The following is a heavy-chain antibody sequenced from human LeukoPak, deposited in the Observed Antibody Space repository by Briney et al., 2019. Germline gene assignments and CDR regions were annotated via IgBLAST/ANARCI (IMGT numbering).Heavy chain of an antibody. CDR3: AKLHYYDSQGAFDV. D-gene: IGHD3-22*01. Sequence: GGSLRLSCAASGFTFSSYAMSWVRQAPGKGLELVSAISGSGGSTYYADSVKGRFTISRDNSKNTLYLQMNSLRAEDTAVYYCAKLHYYDSQGAFDVWGQGTMVTVSS. J-gene: IGHJ3*01. CDR1: GFTFSSYA. CDR2: ISGSGGST. V-gene: IGHV3-23*01.